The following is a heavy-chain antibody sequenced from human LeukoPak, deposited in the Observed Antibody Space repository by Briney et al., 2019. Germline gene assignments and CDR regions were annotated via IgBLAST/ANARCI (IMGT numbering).Heavy chain of an antibody. CDR1: GDSISTYY. D-gene: IGHD1-7*01. CDR3: ARAPRWSGTTPCFDY. Sequence: SETLSLTCTVSGDSISTYYWSWIRQPPGKGLEWIGYIFYTGSTNYNPSLKSRLTISVDTSKNQFSLKLSSVTAADTAVYYCARAPRWSGTTPCFDYWGQGTLVTVSS. V-gene: IGHV4-59*01. CDR2: IFYTGST. J-gene: IGHJ4*02.